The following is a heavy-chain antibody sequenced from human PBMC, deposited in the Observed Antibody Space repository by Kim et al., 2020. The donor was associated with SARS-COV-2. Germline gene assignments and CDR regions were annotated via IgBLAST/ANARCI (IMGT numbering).Heavy chain of an antibody. CDR2: IYYSGST. J-gene: IGHJ4*02. V-gene: IGHV4-31*03. Sequence: SETLSLTCTVSGGSISSGGYYWSWIRQHPGKGLEWIGYIYYSGSTYYNPSLKSRVTISVDTSKNQFSLKLSSVTAADTAVYYCARVVRYYGSGSYYIDYWGQGTRVTVSS. D-gene: IGHD3-10*01. CDR3: ARVVRYYGSGSYYIDY. CDR1: GGSISSGGYY.